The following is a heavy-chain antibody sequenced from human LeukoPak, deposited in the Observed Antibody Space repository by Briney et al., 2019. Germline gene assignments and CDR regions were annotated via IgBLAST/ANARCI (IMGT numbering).Heavy chain of an antibody. V-gene: IGHV3-20*04. Sequence: AGGSLRLSCAASGFTFDDYGMSWVRQAPGKGLEWVSGINWNGGSTGYADSVKGRFTISRDNAKNSLYLQMNSLRAEDTAVYYCARGVPKTSYYYYYMDVWGKGTTVTVSS. CDR3: ARGVPKTSYYYYYMDV. D-gene: IGHD4-11*01. CDR1: GFTFDDYG. CDR2: INWNGGST. J-gene: IGHJ6*03.